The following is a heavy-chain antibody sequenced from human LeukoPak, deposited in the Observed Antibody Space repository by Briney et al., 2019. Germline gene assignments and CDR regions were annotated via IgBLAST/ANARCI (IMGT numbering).Heavy chain of an antibody. D-gene: IGHD4-11*01. CDR3: GRLDDYSNYFDY. V-gene: IGHV4-59*01. Sequence: PSETLSLTCTVSGGSISSYYWSWIRQPPGKGLEWIGYIYYSGSTNYNPSLKSRVTISVDTSKNQFSLKLSSVTAADTAVYYCGRLDDYSNYFDYWGQGTLVTVSS. J-gene: IGHJ4*02. CDR2: IYYSGST. CDR1: GGSISSYY.